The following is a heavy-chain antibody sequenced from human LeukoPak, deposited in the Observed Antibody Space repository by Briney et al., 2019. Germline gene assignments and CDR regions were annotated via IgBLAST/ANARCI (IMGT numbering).Heavy chain of an antibody. V-gene: IGHV3-33*01. Sequence: GRSLRLSCAASGFTFSSYGMHWVRPAPGKGREWVAVIWYDGSNKYYADSVKGRFTISRDNSKNTLYLQMNSLRAEDTAVYYCAREYCSSTSCYPWDWGQGTLVTVSS. CDR3: AREYCSSTSCYPWD. CDR1: GFTFSSYG. J-gene: IGHJ4*02. D-gene: IGHD2-2*01. CDR2: IWYDGSNK.